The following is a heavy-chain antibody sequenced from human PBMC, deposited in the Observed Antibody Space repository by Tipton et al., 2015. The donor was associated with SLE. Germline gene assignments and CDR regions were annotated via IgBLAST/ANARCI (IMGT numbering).Heavy chain of an antibody. CDR1: GFTFSSYE. CDR3: ARAGYSSGWYGDYLDY. D-gene: IGHD6-19*01. CDR2: ISSSGSTI. V-gene: IGHV3-48*03. Sequence: SLRLSCAASGFTFSSYEMNWVRQAPGKGLEWVSYISSSGSTIYYADSVKGRFTISRDNAKNSLYLQMNSLRAEDTAVYYCARAGYSSGWYGDYLDYWGQGTLVTVSS. J-gene: IGHJ4*02.